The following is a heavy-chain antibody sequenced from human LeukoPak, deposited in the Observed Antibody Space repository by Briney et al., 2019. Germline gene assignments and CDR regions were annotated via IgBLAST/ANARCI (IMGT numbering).Heavy chain of an antibody. CDR1: GFTFRDYP. CDR3: VKVGDSGYGEYYQH. J-gene: IGHJ1*01. V-gene: IGHV3-64D*06. D-gene: IGHD5-12*01. Sequence: GGSLRLSCSASGFTFRDYPIHWVRQAPGEGLQYVSAISSAGGTTYYADSVRGRFTISRDNSKNTLYLQMSSLRAEDTALYYCVKVGDSGYGEYYQHWGQGSLVTVSS. CDR2: ISSAGGTT.